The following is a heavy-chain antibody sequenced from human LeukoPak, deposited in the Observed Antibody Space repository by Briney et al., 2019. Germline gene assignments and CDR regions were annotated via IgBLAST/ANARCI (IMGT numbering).Heavy chain of an antibody. CDR3: AREGSIYYYDSSGYLGY. V-gene: IGHV4-61*02. J-gene: IGHJ4*02. CDR1: GDSTSSGAYY. CDR2: IYSGGST. D-gene: IGHD3-22*01. Sequence: PSETLSLTCTASGDSTSSGAYYWRWIRQPAGKGLEWIGRIYSGGSTNYNPSLKSRVTISVDTSKNQFSLKLSSVTAADTAVYYCAREGSIYYYDSSGYLGYWGRGTLVTVSS.